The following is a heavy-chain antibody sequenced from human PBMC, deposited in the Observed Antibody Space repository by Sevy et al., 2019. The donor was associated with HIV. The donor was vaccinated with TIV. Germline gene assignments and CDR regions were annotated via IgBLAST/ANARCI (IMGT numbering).Heavy chain of an antibody. CDR2: IWYDGGFK. D-gene: IGHD3-22*01. Sequence: GGSLRLSCAASGFTFSTYGMHWVRQAPGKGLGWVAAIWYDGGFKFNEDSVEGRFTISRDNSKNTVFLQMNSLRAEDTAVYYCARGRYDSSDYHTNTNFDYWGQGTLVTVSS. V-gene: IGHV3-33*01. J-gene: IGHJ4*02. CDR1: GFTFSTYG. CDR3: ARGRYDSSDYHTNTNFDY.